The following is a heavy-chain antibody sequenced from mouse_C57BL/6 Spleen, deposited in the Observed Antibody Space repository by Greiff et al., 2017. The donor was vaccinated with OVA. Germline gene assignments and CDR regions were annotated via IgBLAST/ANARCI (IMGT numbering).Heavy chain of an antibody. Sequence: QVQLQQPGAELVKPGASVKLSCKASGYTFTSYWMHWVKQRPGQGLEWIGMIHPNSGSTNYNEKIKSKATLTVDKSSSTAYMQLSSLTSEDSAVYYCARSWDYAYDGYWDFDVWGTGTTVTVSS. V-gene: IGHV1-64*01. CDR2: IHPNSGST. J-gene: IGHJ1*03. D-gene: IGHD2-2*01. CDR1: GYTFTSYW. CDR3: ARSWDYAYDGYWDFDV.